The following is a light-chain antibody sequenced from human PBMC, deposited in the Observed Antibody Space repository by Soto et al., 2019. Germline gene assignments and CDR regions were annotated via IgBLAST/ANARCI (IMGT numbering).Light chain of an antibody. CDR1: QSVLHSSNNENS. Sequence: DVLMTQSPDSLAVSLGERATINCKSSQSVLHSSNNENSVAWYQQQAGXRPXLLIYRASIRESGVPDRLSGSGSGTDFTLTISSLHAEDVAVDDCQQYYTGIAFGQGTRLEIK. V-gene: IGKV4-1*01. CDR3: QQYYTGIA. J-gene: IGKJ5*01. CDR2: RAS.